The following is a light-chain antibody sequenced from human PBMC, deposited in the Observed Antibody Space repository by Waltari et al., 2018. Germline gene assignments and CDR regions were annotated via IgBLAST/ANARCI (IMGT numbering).Light chain of an antibody. CDR1: TSNIGTNT. CDR3: ATWDDSLSGRV. V-gene: IGLV1-44*01. Sequence: QSVLTQPPSTSGTPGQRVTISCSGSTSNIGTNTVTWYQLLPGTAPKTVIFANYHRPSGVPHRFSASKAGTSASLVISGLQSEDEADYFCATWDDSLSGRVFGGGTKVTVL. CDR2: ANY. J-gene: IGLJ3*02.